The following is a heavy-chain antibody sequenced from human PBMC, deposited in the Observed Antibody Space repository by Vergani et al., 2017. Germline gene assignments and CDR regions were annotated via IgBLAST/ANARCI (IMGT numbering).Heavy chain of an antibody. J-gene: IGHJ3*02. V-gene: IGHV4-39*01. Sequence: QLQLQESGPRLVKPSETLSLTCSLSGMSISKNNYYWGWIRQPPGKGLEWIGSIYDSRNNNYSPSLKSRVSISVDTSKNQFSLNLTSVTAADTAVYYCARHLRQLARNDVFDIWGHGTLVTVSS. CDR1: GMSISKNNYY. D-gene: IGHD6-6*01. CDR3: ARHLRQLARNDVFDI. CDR2: IYDSRNN.